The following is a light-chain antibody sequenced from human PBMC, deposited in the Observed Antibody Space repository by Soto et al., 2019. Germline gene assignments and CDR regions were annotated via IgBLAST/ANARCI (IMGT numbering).Light chain of an antibody. Sequence: DIQVTHSPSSLSASVGDTGTITCRASQSISSSLNWYQQKQGKAPKLLIYAASSLQSGVPSRFSGSGSGTDFNLTISSLQLEDFATYYCQQSYNTPQTLGQGTKVDIK. V-gene: IGKV1-39*01. CDR2: AAS. CDR3: QQSYNTPQT. J-gene: IGKJ1*01. CDR1: QSISSS.